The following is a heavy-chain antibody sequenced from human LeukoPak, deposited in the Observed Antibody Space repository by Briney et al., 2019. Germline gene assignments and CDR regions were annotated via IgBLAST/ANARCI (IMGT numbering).Heavy chain of an antibody. CDR3: ARDRLFAPAGMVPYFDY. D-gene: IGHD2-8*01. Sequence: GGSLRLSCAASGFTFSSYAMHWVRQAPGKGLEWVAVISYDGSNKYYADSVKGRFTISRDNSKNTLYLQMSSLRAEDTAVYYCARDRLFAPAGMVPYFDYWGQGTLVTVSS. CDR1: GFTFSSYA. J-gene: IGHJ4*02. CDR2: ISYDGSNK. V-gene: IGHV3-30-3*01.